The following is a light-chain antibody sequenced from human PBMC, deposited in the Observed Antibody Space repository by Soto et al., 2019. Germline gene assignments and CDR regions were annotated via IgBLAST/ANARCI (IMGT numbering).Light chain of an antibody. V-gene: IGKV1-27*01. CDR2: AAS. CDR1: QGISNY. CDR3: QKYNSAPRSFT. J-gene: IGKJ3*01. Sequence: DIQMTQSPSSLSASVGDRVTITCRASQGISNYLAWYQQKPGKVPKLLIYAASTLQSGVPSRFSGSGSGTGFTLTISSLQAADVATYYCQKYNSAPRSFTFGPGTKVDIK.